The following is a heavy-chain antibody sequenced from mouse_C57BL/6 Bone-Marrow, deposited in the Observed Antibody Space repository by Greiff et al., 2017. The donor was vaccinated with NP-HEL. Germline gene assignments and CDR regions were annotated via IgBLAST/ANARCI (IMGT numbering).Heavy chain of an antibody. CDR1: GYTFTSYW. CDR2: IDPTRGGT. V-gene: IGHV1-72*01. Sequence: QVQLQQSGAELVKPGASVKLSCKASGYTFTSYWMHWVKLRPGRGLVWIGRIDPTRGGTKYNEKFKSKATLTVDKPSSTAYMQLSSLTSEDSAVYYCARGGYYDYDEAWFAYWGQGTLVTVSA. J-gene: IGHJ3*01. D-gene: IGHD2-4*01. CDR3: ARGGYYDYDEAWFAY.